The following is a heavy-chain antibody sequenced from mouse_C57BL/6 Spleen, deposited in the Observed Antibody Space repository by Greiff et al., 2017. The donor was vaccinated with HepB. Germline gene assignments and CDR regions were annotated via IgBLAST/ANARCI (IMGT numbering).Heavy chain of an antibody. Sequence: VQLQQSGPELVKPGASVKMSCKASGYTFTDYNMHWVKQSHGKSLEWIGYINPNNGGTSYNQKFKGKATLTVNKSSSTAYMELRSLTSEDSAVYYCARDDYGLAWFAYWGQGTLVTVSA. D-gene: IGHD2-4*01. CDR1: GYTFTDYN. V-gene: IGHV1-22*01. J-gene: IGHJ3*01. CDR3: ARDDYGLAWFAY. CDR2: INPNNGGT.